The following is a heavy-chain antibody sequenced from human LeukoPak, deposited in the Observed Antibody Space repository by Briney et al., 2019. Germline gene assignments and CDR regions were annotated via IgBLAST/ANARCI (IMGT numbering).Heavy chain of an antibody. J-gene: IGHJ4*02. V-gene: IGHV1-69*05. CDR2: IIPIFGTA. Sequence: SVKVSCKASGGTFSSYAISWVRQAPGQGLEWMGGIIPIFGTANYTQKFQGRVTITTDESTSTAYMELSSLRSEDTAVYYCARGRTSSGWLVDYWGQGTLVTVSS. CDR3: ARGRTSSGWLVDY. CDR1: GGTFSSYA. D-gene: IGHD6-19*01.